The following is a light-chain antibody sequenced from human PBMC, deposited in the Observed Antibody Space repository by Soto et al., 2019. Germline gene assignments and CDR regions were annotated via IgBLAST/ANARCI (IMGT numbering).Light chain of an antibody. V-gene: IGLV2-8*01. J-gene: IGLJ2*01. Sequence: QSVLTQPPSASGAPGQTVTISCTGTSTDVGGYNYVSWYQQHPGKAPKLLISGISKRPSGVPDRFSGSKSGTTASLAVTGLQAEDEADYYCRSFAGNNSVVFGGGTKLTVL. CDR1: STDVGGYNY. CDR3: RSFAGNNSVV. CDR2: GIS.